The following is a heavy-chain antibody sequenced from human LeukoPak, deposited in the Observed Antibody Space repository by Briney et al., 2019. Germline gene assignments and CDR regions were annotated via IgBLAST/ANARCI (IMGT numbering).Heavy chain of an antibody. J-gene: IGHJ4*02. CDR1: GFSFDESY. Sequence: GGSLRLSCAASGFSFDESYMTWNRQAPGKGLEWVAYISGRGFSMYYADSVKGRFTISRDNARNSLYLNMSSLRADDTAVYYCARGKRRFDYWGQGTLVTVSS. V-gene: IGHV3-11*01. CDR3: ARGKRRFDY. CDR2: ISGRGFSM.